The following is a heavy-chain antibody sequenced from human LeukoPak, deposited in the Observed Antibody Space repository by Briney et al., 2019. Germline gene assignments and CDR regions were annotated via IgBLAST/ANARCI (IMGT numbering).Heavy chain of an antibody. CDR2: IYTSGST. D-gene: IGHD3-22*01. CDR1: GGSISNGSYY. J-gene: IGHJ4*02. V-gene: IGHV4-61*02. Sequence: PSQTLSLTCTVSGGSISNGSYYWSWIRQPAGKGLEWIGRIYTSGSTNYNPSLKSRVTISVDTSKNQFSLKLSSVTAADTAVYYCASAGYYYDSSGYQHFDYWGQGTLVTVSS. CDR3: ASAGYYYDSSGYQHFDY.